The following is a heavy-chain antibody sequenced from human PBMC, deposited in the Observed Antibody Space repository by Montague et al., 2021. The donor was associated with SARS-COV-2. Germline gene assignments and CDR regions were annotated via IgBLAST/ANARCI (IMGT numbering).Heavy chain of an antibody. J-gene: IGHJ2*01. CDR1: GGSISSSSYY. V-gene: IGHV4-39*01. Sequence: SETLSLTCTVSGGSISSSSYYWGWIRQPPGEGLEWIGSIYYSGSTYYNPSLKSRVTISVDTSKNQFPLKLSSVTAADTAVYYCARHVYDILTGYYTYWYFDLWGRGTLVTVSS. CDR3: ARHVYDILTGYYTYWYFDL. CDR2: IYYSGST. D-gene: IGHD3-9*01.